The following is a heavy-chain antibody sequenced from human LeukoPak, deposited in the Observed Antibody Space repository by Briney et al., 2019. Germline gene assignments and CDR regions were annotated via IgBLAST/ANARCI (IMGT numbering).Heavy chain of an antibody. J-gene: IGHJ4*02. CDR3: ASSISSWLVFYI. CDR2: IYYSGST. V-gene: IGHV4-39*01. D-gene: IGHD6-13*01. CDR1: GGSISSSSYY. Sequence: SETLSLTCTVSGGSISSSSYYWGWIRQPPGKGLEWIGSIYYSGSTYYNPSLKSRVTISVDTSKNQFSLKLSSVTAADTAVYYCASSISSWLVFYIWGQGTLVTVSS.